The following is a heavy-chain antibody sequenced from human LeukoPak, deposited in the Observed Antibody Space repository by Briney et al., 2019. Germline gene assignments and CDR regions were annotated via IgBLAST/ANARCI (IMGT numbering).Heavy chain of an antibody. CDR1: GFTFSSYC. CDR2: TSTSGGSA. CDR3: ARYSGSYYYPPAWDL. J-gene: IGHJ4*02. V-gene: IGHV3-23*01. Sequence: GGSLRLSCAASGFTFSSYCMNWARQAPGKGLEWVSATSTSGGSAYYADSVKGRFTISRDNSKNTLYLQMDSLRADDTAVYYCARYSGSYYYPPAWDLWGQGTLVTVSS. D-gene: IGHD1-26*01.